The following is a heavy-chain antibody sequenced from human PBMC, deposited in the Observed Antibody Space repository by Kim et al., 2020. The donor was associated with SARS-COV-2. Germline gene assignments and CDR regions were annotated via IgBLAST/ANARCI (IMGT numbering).Heavy chain of an antibody. J-gene: IGHJ4*02. CDR3: ARVHDFLGSGWYYFDY. CDR2: IKQPVSDK. CDR1: GFTFSSYL. D-gene: IGHD6-19*01. Sequence: GGSLRLSCAASGFTFSSYLMIWFRQAPGKGRDLVANIKQPVSDKYYVDSVKGRFTISRYNSKNTLYLQMNSLSAEDTAVYYCARVHDFLGSGWYYFDYWGQGTLGTVSS. V-gene: IGHV3-7*03.